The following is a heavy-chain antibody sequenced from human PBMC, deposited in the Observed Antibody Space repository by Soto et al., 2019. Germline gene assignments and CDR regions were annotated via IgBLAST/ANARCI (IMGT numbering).Heavy chain of an antibody. CDR3: SRDRGHAHGHPAVFEI. D-gene: IGHD3-10*01. J-gene: IGHJ3*02. V-gene: IGHV3-48*03. CDR2: IDATVTII. Sequence: GEALKISVAASGLSVSSYGWKWVRQAPGKGLEWVSYIDATVTIIYYADCGRGRFTISRDNSKNSLFLQMNSLIAQDTAVYYCSRDRGHAHGHPAVFEIWGRGTTVPGS. CDR1: GLSVSSYG.